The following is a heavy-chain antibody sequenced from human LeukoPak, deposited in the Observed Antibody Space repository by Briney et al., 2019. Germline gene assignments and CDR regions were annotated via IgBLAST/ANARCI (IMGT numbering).Heavy chain of an antibody. V-gene: IGHV3-23*01. Sequence: GGSLRLSCAAPGFMFSHYAMSWVRQPPGKGLEWVSGITAGGGTTDYPDSVKGRFTISRDNSRNMVYLQMNSLRGEDTAVYYCAKRESGYYNSWGQGTLVIVSS. J-gene: IGHJ5*02. D-gene: IGHD5-12*01. CDR3: AKRESGYYNS. CDR2: ITAGGGTT. CDR1: GFMFSHYA.